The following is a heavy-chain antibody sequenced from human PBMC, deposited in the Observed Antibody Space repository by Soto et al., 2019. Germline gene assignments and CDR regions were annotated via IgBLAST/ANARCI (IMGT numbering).Heavy chain of an antibody. V-gene: IGHV1-18*01. CDR1: GYTFTSYG. J-gene: IGHJ4*02. Sequence: QVQLVQSGAEVKKPGASVKVSCKASGYTFTSYGITWVRQPPGQGLEWMGWISPYNGNTNYAQKLQGRVTMTTDTSTRTAYMELRSLRSDDTAVYSCVVAAQPYYFDYWGQGTLVTVSS. CDR3: VVAAQPYYFDY. D-gene: IGHD2-15*01. CDR2: ISPYNGNT.